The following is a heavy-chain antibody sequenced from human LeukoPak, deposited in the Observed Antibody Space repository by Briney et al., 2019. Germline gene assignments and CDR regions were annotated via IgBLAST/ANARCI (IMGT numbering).Heavy chain of an antibody. CDR3: ARGPRGFDP. CDR1: GFTVSSNY. V-gene: IGHV3-53*01. Sequence: GGSLRLSCAASGFTVSSNYMSWVRQAPGKGLEWVSVIYSGGSTDYADSVKGRFTISRDNSKNTLYLQMNSLRIEDTAVHFCARGPRGFDPWGQGTLVTVPS. CDR2: IYSGGST. J-gene: IGHJ5*02.